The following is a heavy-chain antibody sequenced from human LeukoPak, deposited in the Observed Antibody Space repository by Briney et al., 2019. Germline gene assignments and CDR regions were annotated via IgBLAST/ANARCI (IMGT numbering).Heavy chain of an antibody. CDR3: ARDVGRYFDY. CDR1: GDSISSYY. D-gene: IGHD3-10*01. CDR2: IYYSGST. Sequence: SETLSLTCTVSGDSISSYYWSWIRQPPGKGLEWIGYIYYSGSTNYNPSLKSRVTISVDTSKNQFSLKLSSVTAADTAVYYCARDVGRYFDYWGQGTLVTVSS. V-gene: IGHV4-59*01. J-gene: IGHJ4*02.